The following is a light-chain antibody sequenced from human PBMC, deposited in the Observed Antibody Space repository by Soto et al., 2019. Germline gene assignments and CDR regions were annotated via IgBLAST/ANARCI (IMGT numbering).Light chain of an antibody. CDR3: QQFDNSQWT. CDR1: QSVHSRY. CDR2: AAS. V-gene: IGKV3-20*01. J-gene: IGKJ1*01. Sequence: LVLTQSPCTLSLSPGERATLSCRASQSVHSRYLSWYQQKVGQAPRLLIYAASSRATGIPDRFSGSGSGTDFTLTISRLEPEDFAVYYCQQFDNSQWTFGQGTKVDI.